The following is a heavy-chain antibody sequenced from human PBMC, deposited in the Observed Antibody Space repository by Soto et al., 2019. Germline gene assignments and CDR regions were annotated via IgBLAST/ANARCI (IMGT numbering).Heavy chain of an antibody. CDR3: ARLGEYYQALDP. CDR1: GGSISSYY. Sequence: PSETLSLTCTVSGGSISSYYWSWIRQPPGKGLEWIGYIYYSGSTNYNPSLKSRVTISVDTSKNQFSLKLSSVTAADTAVYYCARLGEYYQALDPWGPGTLVNVSS. V-gene: IGHV4-59*08. CDR2: IYYSGST. J-gene: IGHJ5*02. D-gene: IGHD2-2*01.